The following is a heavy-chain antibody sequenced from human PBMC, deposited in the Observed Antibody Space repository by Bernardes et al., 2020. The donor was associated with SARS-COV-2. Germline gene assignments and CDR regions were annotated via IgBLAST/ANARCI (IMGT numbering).Heavy chain of an antibody. D-gene: IGHD2-2*01. V-gene: IGHV1-18*01. J-gene: IGHJ3*02. Sequence: ASVKVSCKASGYIFNTYGITWVRRAPGQGLEWMGWVSTYNGNTNYAHKLQGRVTMTTDTSTSTAYMELRSLRSDDTAVYYCARELRYCDSASCSKGNDAFDIWGQGTKVTVSS. CDR3: ARELRYCDSASCSKGNDAFDI. CDR2: VSTYNGNT. CDR1: GYIFNTYG.